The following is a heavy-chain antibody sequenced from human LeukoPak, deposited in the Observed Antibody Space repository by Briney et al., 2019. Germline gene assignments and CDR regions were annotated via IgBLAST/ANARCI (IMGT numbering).Heavy chain of an antibody. D-gene: IGHD2-21*02. Sequence: SETLSLTCTVSGGSISSYYWNWIRQPPGKGLEWIGYIFYSGSTNYNPSLKSRVTISVDTSKNQFSLKVRSVTAADTAVYYCARSKVGNSDWYLTEYWGQGTLVTVSS. CDR1: GGSISSYY. J-gene: IGHJ4*02. V-gene: IGHV4-59*01. CDR2: IFYSGST. CDR3: ARSKVGNSDWYLTEY.